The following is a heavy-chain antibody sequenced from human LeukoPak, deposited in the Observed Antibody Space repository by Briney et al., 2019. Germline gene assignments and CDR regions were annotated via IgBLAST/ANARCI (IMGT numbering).Heavy chain of an antibody. V-gene: IGHV1-69*04. CDR3: ARDPAYCGGDCYPYFDY. Sequence: ASVKVSCKASGGTFSSYAISWVRQAPGQGLEWMGRIIPIFGIANCAQKFQGRVTITADKSTSTAYMELSSLRSEDTAVYYCARDPAYCGGDCYPYFDYWGQGTLVTVSS. D-gene: IGHD2-21*02. J-gene: IGHJ4*02. CDR2: IIPIFGIA. CDR1: GGTFSSYA.